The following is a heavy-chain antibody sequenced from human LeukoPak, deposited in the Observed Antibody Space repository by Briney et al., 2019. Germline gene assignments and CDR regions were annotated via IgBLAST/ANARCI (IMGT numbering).Heavy chain of an antibody. CDR2: IYYSGST. V-gene: IGHV4-30-4*08. Sequence: SETLSLTCTVSGGSISSGDYYWSWIRQPPGKGLEWIGYIYYSGSTYYNPSLKSRVTISVDTSKNQFSLKLSSVTAADTAVYYCARAPEGYYDSSGYYRGWFDPWGQGTLVTVSS. J-gene: IGHJ5*02. CDR1: GGSISSGDYY. D-gene: IGHD3-22*01. CDR3: ARAPEGYYDSSGYYRGWFDP.